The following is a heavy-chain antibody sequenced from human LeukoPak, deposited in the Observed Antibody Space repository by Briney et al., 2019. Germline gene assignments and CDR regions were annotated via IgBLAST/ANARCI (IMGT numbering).Heavy chain of an antibody. V-gene: IGHV3-21*01. CDR2: INSGSDYI. Sequence: GGSLRLSCAASGFPLSGHSMTWVRQAPGKGLEWVSSINSGSDYILYADSVKGRFTISRDNAKNSLYLQMSSLRAEDTAVYYCARDQFGKGNWFDPWGQGTLVTVSS. J-gene: IGHJ5*02. CDR3: ARDQFGKGNWFDP. D-gene: IGHD3-10*01. CDR1: GFPLSGHS.